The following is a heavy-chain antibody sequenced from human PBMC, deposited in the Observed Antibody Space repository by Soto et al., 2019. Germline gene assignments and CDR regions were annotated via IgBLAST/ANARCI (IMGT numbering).Heavy chain of an antibody. Sequence: QVQLVQSGAEVKKPGASVKVSCKASGYTFTRSGISWVRQAPGQGLEWMGWISTYNGDTNYAQTFQGRVTMTTDTTTSTVEMGLGSLRSDDTAVYYWAGEGVAPYYYCGMDVWGQGTPVTVSS. V-gene: IGHV1-18*01. D-gene: IGHD5-12*01. CDR3: AGEGVAPYYYCGMDV. J-gene: IGHJ6*02. CDR1: GYTFTRSG. CDR2: ISTYNGDT.